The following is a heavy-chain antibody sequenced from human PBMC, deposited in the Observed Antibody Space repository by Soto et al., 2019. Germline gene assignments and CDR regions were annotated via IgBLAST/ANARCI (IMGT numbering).Heavy chain of an antibody. CDR2: ISGSDAGT. CDR3: TKDPCTRSSCYSDF. J-gene: IGHJ4*02. CDR1: GFTFSSHA. V-gene: IGHV3-23*01. D-gene: IGHD2-2*01. Sequence: EVQLLESGGGLVQPGGSLRLSCEASGFTFSSHAMSWVRQAPGKGLEWVSAISGSDAGTFDADSVRGRFTISRDNSKNTLYLHMTSLRVEDTAIYYCTKDPCTRSSCYSDFCVQGSLVTVSS.